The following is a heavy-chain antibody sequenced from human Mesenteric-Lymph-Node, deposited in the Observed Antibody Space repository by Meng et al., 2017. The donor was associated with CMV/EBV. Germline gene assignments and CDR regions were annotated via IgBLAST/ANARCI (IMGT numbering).Heavy chain of an antibody. V-gene: IGHV3-74*03. CDR2: ISQEGSRT. D-gene: IGHD4-17*01. Sequence: GGSLKISCAASGFDFGAYWMHWARQAPGTGLVWVSRISQEGSRTTYADSVKGRFTVSRDNTKNTIYLQMNSLRVDDTAVYFCARDLLGDNDYVFDYWGQGMLVTVSS. J-gene: IGHJ4*02. CDR3: ARDLLGDNDYVFDY. CDR1: GFDFGAYW.